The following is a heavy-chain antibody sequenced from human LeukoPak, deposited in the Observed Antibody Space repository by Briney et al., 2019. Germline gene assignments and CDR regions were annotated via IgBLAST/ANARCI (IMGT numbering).Heavy chain of an antibody. Sequence: PGGSLRLSCAASGFTFTTYWMSWLRQTPKKGLEWVAHIKQDGSEKYYVDSVKGRFTISRDNAKTSLYLHMNSLRAEDTAVYYCARHLSGVTGYTYGRGIDYWGQGTLVTVSS. D-gene: IGHD5-18*01. CDR3: ARHLSGVTGYTYGRGIDY. V-gene: IGHV3-7*01. CDR1: GFTFTTYW. J-gene: IGHJ4*02. CDR2: IKQDGSEK.